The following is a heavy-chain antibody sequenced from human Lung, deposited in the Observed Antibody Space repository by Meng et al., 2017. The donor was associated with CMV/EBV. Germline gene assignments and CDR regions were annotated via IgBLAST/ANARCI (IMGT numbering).Heavy chain of an antibody. J-gene: IGHJ5*02. CDR3: ARVARGGYGNWFDP. CDR1: GYPFTSYG. CDR2: ISAYNGNT. Sequence: KASGYPFTSYGINWVRQAPGQGLEWMGWISAYNGNTNYAQKLQGRVTMTTDTSTSTAYMELRSLRSDDTAVYYCARVARGGYGNWFDPWGQGTLVTVSS. D-gene: IGHD2-15*01. V-gene: IGHV1-18*01.